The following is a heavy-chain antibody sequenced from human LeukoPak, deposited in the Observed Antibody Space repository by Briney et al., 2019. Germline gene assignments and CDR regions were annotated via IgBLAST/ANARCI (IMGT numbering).Heavy chain of an antibody. J-gene: IGHJ4*02. CDR3: AKWGDYDILTGYYDSDY. Sequence: GGSLRLSCAASGFTFSNYAMSWVRQAPGKGLEWVSAVSGRDDSTYYVDSVKGWFTISRDNSKNTLYLQMNSLRAEDTAVYYCAKWGDYDILTGYYDSDYWGQGTLVAVSS. CDR2: VSGRDDST. CDR1: GFTFSNYA. D-gene: IGHD3-9*01. V-gene: IGHV3-23*01.